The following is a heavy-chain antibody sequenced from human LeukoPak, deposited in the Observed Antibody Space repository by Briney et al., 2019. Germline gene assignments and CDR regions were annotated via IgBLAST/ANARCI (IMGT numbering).Heavy chain of an antibody. CDR3: ARGSAMVNDY. Sequence: PGGSLRLSCAASGFTFSSYSMNWVRQAPGKGLEWVSSISSSSSYIYYADSVKGRFTISRDNAKNSLYLQMNSPRAEDTAVYYCARGSAMVNDYWGQGTLVTVSS. J-gene: IGHJ4*02. D-gene: IGHD4/OR15-4a*01. CDR1: GFTFSSYS. V-gene: IGHV3-21*01. CDR2: ISSSSSYI.